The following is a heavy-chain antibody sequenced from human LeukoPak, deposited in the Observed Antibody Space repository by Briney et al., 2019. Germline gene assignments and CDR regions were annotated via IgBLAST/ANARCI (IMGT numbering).Heavy chain of an antibody. J-gene: IGHJ4*02. V-gene: IGHV1-18*01. Sequence: GSSVKVSCKASGYTFNNHDINWVRQAPGRGLEWMGWISAYNGNTNYAQKLQGRVTMTTDTSTSTAYMELRSLRSDDTAVYYCARESSTGYYGSGSYNYWGQGTLVTVSS. CDR1: GYTFNNHD. CDR3: ARESSTGYYGSGSYNY. D-gene: IGHD3-10*01. CDR2: ISAYNGNT.